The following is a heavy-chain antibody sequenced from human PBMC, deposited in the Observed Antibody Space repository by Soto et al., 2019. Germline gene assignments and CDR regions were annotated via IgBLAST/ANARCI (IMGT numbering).Heavy chain of an antibody. J-gene: IGHJ6*02. CDR3: AKGPCRSSSSFKGAGDCYYYYGMDV. CDR1: GFTFSSYA. V-gene: IGHV3-23*01. D-gene: IGHD6-6*01. CDR2: ISGSGGST. Sequence: QTGGSLRLSCAASGFTFSSYAMSWVRQAPGKGLEWVSAISGSGGSTYYADSVKGRFTISRDNSKNTLYLQMNSLRAEDTAVYYCAKGPCRSSSSFKGAGDCYYYYGMDVWGQGTTVTVSS.